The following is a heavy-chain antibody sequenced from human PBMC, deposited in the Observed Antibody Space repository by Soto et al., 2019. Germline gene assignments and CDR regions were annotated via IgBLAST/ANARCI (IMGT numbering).Heavy chain of an antibody. CDR3: ATVAATDAYYFDS. D-gene: IGHD6-13*01. CDR2: IYHSGST. CDR1: SGSISSSNW. J-gene: IGHJ4*02. Sequence: SETLSLTCAVSSGSISSSNWWSWVRQPPGKGLEWIGEIYHSGSTNYNPSLKSRVTISVDKSKNQFSLKLSSVTAADTAVYYCATVAATDAYYFDSWGQGTLVTV. V-gene: IGHV4-4*02.